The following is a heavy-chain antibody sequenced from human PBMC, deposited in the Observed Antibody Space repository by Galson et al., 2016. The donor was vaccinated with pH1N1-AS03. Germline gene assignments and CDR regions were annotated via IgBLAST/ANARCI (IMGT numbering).Heavy chain of an antibody. J-gene: IGHJ4*02. D-gene: IGHD3-16*01. CDR1: GFTFTSYS. CDR2: ITTSSSTI. Sequence: SLRPSCAASGFTFTSYSINWVRQAPGKGLEWISYITTSSSTIYYADSVKGRFTISRDNAKNTLYLQMNSLAAEDTAVYYCVRDRGGPAEYWGQGTLVTVSS. CDR3: VRDRGGPAEY. V-gene: IGHV3-48*04.